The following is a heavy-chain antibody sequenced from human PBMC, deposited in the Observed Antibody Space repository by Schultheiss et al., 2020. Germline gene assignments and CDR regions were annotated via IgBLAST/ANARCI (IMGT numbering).Heavy chain of an antibody. CDR3: ATHTESSGWFYYYYYYGMDV. CDR1: GGYISTYY. D-gene: IGHD6-19*01. V-gene: IGHV4-59*04. Sequence: SETLSLTCTVSGGYISTYYWAWIRQPPGKGLEWIGYIYYSGSTYYNPSLKSRVTISVDTSKNQFSLKLSSVTAADTAVYYCATHTESSGWFYYYYYYGMDVWGQGTTVNGYS. J-gene: IGHJ6*02. CDR2: IYYSGST.